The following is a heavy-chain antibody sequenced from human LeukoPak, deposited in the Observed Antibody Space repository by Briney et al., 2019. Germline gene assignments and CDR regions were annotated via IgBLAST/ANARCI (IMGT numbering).Heavy chain of an antibody. Sequence: TGGSLRLSCAASGFTFSSYWMSWVRQAPGKGLEWVANIKQDGSEKYYVDSVKGRFTISRDNAKNSLYLQMNSLRAEDTAVYYCAKPRPLYSSSWYGYWGQGTLVTVSS. CDR1: GFTFSSYW. CDR2: IKQDGSEK. J-gene: IGHJ4*02. D-gene: IGHD6-13*01. V-gene: IGHV3-7*03. CDR3: AKPRPLYSSSWYGY.